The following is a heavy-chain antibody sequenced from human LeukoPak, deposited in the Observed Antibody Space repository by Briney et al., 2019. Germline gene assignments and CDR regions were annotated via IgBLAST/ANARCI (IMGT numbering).Heavy chain of an antibody. CDR3: VRASTSSSSDKSVGY. D-gene: IGHD6-6*01. V-gene: IGHV3-7*01. CDR1: GFTFSSYW. Sequence: PGGSLRLSCAASGFTFSSYWMSWVRQAPGKGLEWVANIKQDGSEKYYVDSVKGRFIISRDNAKNSLDLQMNSLRVEDTAVYYCVRASTSSSSDKSVGYWGQGTLVTVSS. J-gene: IGHJ4*02. CDR2: IKQDGSEK.